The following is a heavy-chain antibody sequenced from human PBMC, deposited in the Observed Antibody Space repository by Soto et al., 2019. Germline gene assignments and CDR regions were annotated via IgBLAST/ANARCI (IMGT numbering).Heavy chain of an antibody. CDR3: ARGGDRGQGDY. D-gene: IGHD2-21*02. CDR2: IYYSGST. CDR1: GGSISSGDYY. Sequence: QVQLQESGPGLVKPSQTLSLTCTVSGGSISSGDYYWSWIRQPPGKGLEWIGYIYYSGSTYYNPSLKSXATXAXGTSKTQFSLKLSSVTAADTAVYSCARGGDRGQGDYWGQGTLVTVSS. J-gene: IGHJ4*02. V-gene: IGHV4-30-4*01.